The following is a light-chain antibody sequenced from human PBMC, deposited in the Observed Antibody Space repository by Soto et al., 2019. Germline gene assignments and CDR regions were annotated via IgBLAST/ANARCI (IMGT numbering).Light chain of an antibody. J-gene: IGLJ7*01. CDR2: TNN. CDR1: SSNIGHYD. CDR3: QSYDSSLSSVV. V-gene: IGLV1-40*01. Sequence: QSVLTQPPSVSGAPGQRVTISCTGSSSNIGHYDVHWYQQLPGTAPKLLISTNNNRPSGVPDRFSAAKSGSSASLAISGLRVEDEADYYCQSYDSSLSSVVFGGGTQLTVL.